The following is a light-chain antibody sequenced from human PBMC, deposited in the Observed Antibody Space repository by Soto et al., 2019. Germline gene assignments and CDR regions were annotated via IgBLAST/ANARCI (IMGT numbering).Light chain of an antibody. Sequence: ALTQPASVSGSPGQSITIACTGTSSDVGGYNYVSWYQQYPGKAPRLVISDVSNRPPGVSNRFSGSKSGNSASLTISGLQAEDEADYYCSSYTSSSTYVFGTGTKVTVL. CDR3: SSYTSSSTYV. CDR1: SSDVGGYNY. V-gene: IGLV2-14*01. J-gene: IGLJ1*01. CDR2: DVS.